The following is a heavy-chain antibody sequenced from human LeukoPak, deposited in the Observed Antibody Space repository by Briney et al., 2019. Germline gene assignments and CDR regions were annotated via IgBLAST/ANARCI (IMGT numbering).Heavy chain of an antibody. CDR3: ARPQEVSYYDSSGYYSY. CDR2: KNPNSGNT. Sequence: ASVKVSCKASGYTFTSYDINWVRQATGQGLEWMGWKNPNSGNTGYAQKFQGRVTMTRNTSISTAYMELSSLRSEDTAVYYCARPQEVSYYDSSGYYSYWGQGTLVTVSS. D-gene: IGHD3-22*01. V-gene: IGHV1-8*01. J-gene: IGHJ4*02. CDR1: GYTFTSYD.